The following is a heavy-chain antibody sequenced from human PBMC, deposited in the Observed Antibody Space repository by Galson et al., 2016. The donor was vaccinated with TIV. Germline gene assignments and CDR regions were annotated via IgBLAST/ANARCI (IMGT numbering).Heavy chain of an antibody. J-gene: IGHJ3*02. D-gene: IGHD1-26*01. CDR1: GGSISIYY. CDR2: IYYSGST. Sequence: ETLSLTCSVSGGSISIYYWSWIRQPPGKGLEWIGYIYYSGSTYYNPSLKSRVTMSVDTSKNQFSLKLSSVTAADTAVYYCARRLPAGDVGAFHIWGQGAMVSVSS. V-gene: IGHV4-59*08. CDR3: ARRLPAGDVGAFHI.